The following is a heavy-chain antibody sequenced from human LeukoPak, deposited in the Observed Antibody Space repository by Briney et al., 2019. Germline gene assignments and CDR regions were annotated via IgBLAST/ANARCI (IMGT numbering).Heavy chain of an antibody. CDR1: GFTFSSYS. D-gene: IGHD3-3*01. J-gene: IGHJ5*02. Sequence: GSLRLSCAASGFTFSSYSMNWVRQDPGKGLEWVSYIISSSSTIYYDDSLKGRFTISRDNAKNSLYLQMNSLRAEDTAVYFCARESYYDFWGGSPHNWFDRWGQGTLVTVSS. CDR3: ARESYYDFWGGSPHNWFDR. V-gene: IGHV3-48*01. CDR2: IISSSSTI.